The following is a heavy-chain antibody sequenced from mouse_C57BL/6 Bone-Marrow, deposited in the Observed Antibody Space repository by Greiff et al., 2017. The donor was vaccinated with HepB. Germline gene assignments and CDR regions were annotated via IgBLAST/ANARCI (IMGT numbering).Heavy chain of an antibody. V-gene: IGHV1-76*01. CDR2: IYPGSGNT. J-gene: IGHJ1*03. Sequence: VQLQQSGAELVRPGASVKLSCKASGYTFTDYYINWVKQRPGQGLEWIARIYPGSGNTYYNEKFKGKATLTAEKSSSTAYMQLSSLTSEDSAVYFCARDITTVVATDWYFDVWGTGTTVTVSS. D-gene: IGHD1-1*01. CDR1: GYTFTDYY. CDR3: ARDITTVVATDWYFDV.